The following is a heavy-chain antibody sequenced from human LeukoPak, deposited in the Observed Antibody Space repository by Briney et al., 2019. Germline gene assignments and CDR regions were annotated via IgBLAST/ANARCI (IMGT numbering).Heavy chain of an antibody. J-gene: IGHJ3*02. V-gene: IGHV1-69*05. Sequence: ASVKVSCKASGGTFSNYAISRVRQAPGQGLEWKGGIIPIFGTANYAQKFQGRVTITTDESTSTVYMEVSSVRFEDTAVYYCAKDRASSSWSRDAFDIWGQGTVVTVSS. CDR2: IIPIFGTA. D-gene: IGHD6-13*01. CDR1: GGTFSNYA. CDR3: AKDRASSSWSRDAFDI.